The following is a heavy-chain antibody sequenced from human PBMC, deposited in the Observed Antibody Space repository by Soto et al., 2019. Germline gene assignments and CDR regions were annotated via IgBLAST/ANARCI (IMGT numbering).Heavy chain of an antibody. CDR3: ARGPTSGTYVY. J-gene: IGHJ4*02. D-gene: IGHD1-26*01. Sequence: GGSLRLSCVVSGFTFSSFTMNWVRLAPGKGLEWVSSISSISYIYYADSVKGRFTISRDNAKNSLYLQMNSLRAEDTAVYYCARGPTSGTYVYWGQGTLVTVSS. V-gene: IGHV3-21*06. CDR1: GFTFSSFT. CDR2: ISSISYI.